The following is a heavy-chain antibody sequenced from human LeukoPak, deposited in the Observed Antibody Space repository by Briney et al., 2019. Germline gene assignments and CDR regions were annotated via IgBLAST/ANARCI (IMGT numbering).Heavy chain of an antibody. CDR2: IRYDGDNK. Sequence: GGSLRLSCAASGFTFSSYAMSWVRQAPGKGLEWVAFIRYDGDNKYYADSVKGRFTISRDNSKNALYLEMNSLIPEDTALYYCAKPQEADLWVPDYWGQGTLVTVSS. CDR3: AKPQEADLWVPDY. J-gene: IGHJ4*02. V-gene: IGHV3-30*02. D-gene: IGHD3-3*01. CDR1: GFTFSSYA.